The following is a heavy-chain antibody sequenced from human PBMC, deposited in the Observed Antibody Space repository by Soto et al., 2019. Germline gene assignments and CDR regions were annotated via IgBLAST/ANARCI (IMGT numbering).Heavy chain of an antibody. J-gene: IGHJ6*02. CDR2: INAVNGIT. V-gene: IGHV1-3*01. CDR3: ARDRPYYDILTGYSNAYYYYGMDV. Sequence: ASVKVSCKASGYTFTNYGMHWVRQAPGQRLQWMGWINAVNGITKYSQKFQGRVTITRDTSASTAYMELRSLRSDDTAVYYCARDRPYYDILTGYSNAYYYYGMDVWGQGTTVTVSS. CDR1: GYTFTNYG. D-gene: IGHD3-9*01.